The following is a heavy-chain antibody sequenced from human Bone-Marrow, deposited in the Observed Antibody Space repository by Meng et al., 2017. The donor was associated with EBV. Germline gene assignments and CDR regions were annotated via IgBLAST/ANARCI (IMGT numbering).Heavy chain of an antibody. CDR2: INHSGST. CDR3: ARGLIRQLVRRIRGGNWFDP. J-gene: IGHJ5*02. V-gene: IGHV4-34*01. D-gene: IGHD1-1*01. CDR1: GGSFSGYY. Sequence: VEVQQWGAGLLKPSETLSLACAVYGGSFSGYYWSWIRQPPGKGLEWIGEINHSGSTNYNPSLKSRVTISVDTSKNQFSLKLSSVTAADTAVYYCARGLIRQLVRRIRGGNWFDPWGQGTLVTVSS.